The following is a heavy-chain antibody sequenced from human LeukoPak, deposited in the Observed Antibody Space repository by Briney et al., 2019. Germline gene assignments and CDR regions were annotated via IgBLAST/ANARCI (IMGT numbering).Heavy chain of an antibody. CDR3: ARDHRNTMAVGGYDFHGMDV. J-gene: IGHJ6*02. D-gene: IGHD6-19*01. CDR1: GLTVSSNY. Sequence: PGGSLRLSCAASGLTVSSNYMTWVRQAPGKGLDWVSVICYGGSTYYADSVKGRFTISRDNSKNTLYLQMNSLRVEDTAVYYCARDHRNTMAVGGYDFHGMDVWGQGTTVTVSS. CDR2: ICYGGST. V-gene: IGHV3-53*01.